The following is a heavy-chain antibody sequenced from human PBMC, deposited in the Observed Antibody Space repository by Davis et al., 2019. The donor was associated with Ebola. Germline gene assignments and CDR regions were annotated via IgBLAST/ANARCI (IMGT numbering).Heavy chain of an antibody. J-gene: IGHJ6*02. V-gene: IGHV1-46*01. Sequence: ASVKVSCKASGYTFTSYYMHWVRQAPGQGLEWMGIINPSGGSTSYAQKFQGRVTMTRDTSTSTVYMELSSLRSEDTAVYYCARDEGEYYYYYGMDVWGQGTTVTVSS. CDR2: INPSGGST. D-gene: IGHD3-10*01. CDR1: GYTFTSYY. CDR3: ARDEGEYYYYYGMDV.